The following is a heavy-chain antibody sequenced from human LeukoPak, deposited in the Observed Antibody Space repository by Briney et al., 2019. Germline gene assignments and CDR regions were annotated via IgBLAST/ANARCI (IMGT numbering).Heavy chain of an antibody. CDR1: GFTVSSNY. Sequence: LTGGSLRLSCAASGFTVSSNYMSWVRQAPGKGLEWVSVIYSGGSTYYADSVKGRFTISRDNSKNTLYLQMNSLRAEDTAVYYCAKDRWNFDYRGQGTLVTVSS. V-gene: IGHV3-66*01. CDR2: IYSGGST. J-gene: IGHJ4*02. CDR3: AKDRWNFDY. D-gene: IGHD1-1*01.